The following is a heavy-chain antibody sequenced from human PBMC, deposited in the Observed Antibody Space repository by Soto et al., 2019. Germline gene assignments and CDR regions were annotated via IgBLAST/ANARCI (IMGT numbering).Heavy chain of an antibody. CDR1: GGSISSSSYY. V-gene: IGHV4-61*01. CDR3: ARARGVVVPAAKFYYYYYMDV. D-gene: IGHD2-2*01. J-gene: IGHJ6*03. Sequence: SETLSLTCTVSGGSISSSSYYWSWIRQPPGKGLEWIGYIYYSGSTNYNPSLKSRVTISVDTSKNQFSLKLSSVTAADTAVYYCARARGVVVPAAKFYYYYYMDVWGKGTTVTVSS. CDR2: IYYSGST.